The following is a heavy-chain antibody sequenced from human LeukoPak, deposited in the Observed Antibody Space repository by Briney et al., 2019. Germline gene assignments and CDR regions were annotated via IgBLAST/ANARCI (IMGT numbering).Heavy chain of an antibody. D-gene: IGHD2-15*01. Sequence: GGSLRLSCAASGFTFSSYGMHWVRQAPGKGLEWVAVISYDGSNKYYADSVKGRFTISRDNSKNTLYLQMNSLRAEDTAVYYCARGPAVVVAATDYWGQGTLVTVSS. CDR2: ISYDGSNK. V-gene: IGHV3-30*03. CDR1: GFTFSSYG. CDR3: ARGPAVVVAATDY. J-gene: IGHJ4*02.